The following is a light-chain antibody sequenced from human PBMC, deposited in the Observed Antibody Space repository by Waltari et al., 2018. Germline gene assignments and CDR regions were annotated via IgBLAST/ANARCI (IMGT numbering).Light chain of an antibody. CDR2: EVN. Sequence: QSALTQPASVSGSPGQSLTISCSGSYNDVETYNLVSWYQHAPGKAPKLLIYEVNRRPSGVSNRFSGSKSGNTASLTISGLQAEDEADYYCCSYARAGTLRFGGGTKLTVL. CDR3: CSYARAGTLR. CDR1: YNDVETYNL. V-gene: IGLV2-23*02. J-gene: IGLJ2*01.